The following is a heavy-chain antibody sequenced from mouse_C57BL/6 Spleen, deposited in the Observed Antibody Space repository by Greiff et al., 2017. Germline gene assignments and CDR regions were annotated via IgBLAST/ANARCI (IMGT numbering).Heavy chain of an antibody. CDR1: GYAFSSSW. Sequence: LVESGPELVKPGASVKISCKASGYAFSSSWMNWVKQRPGKGLEWIGRIYPGDGDTNYNGKFKGKATLTADKSSSTAYMQLSSLTSEDSAVYFCARRGESYAMDYWGQGTSVTVSS. J-gene: IGHJ4*01. CDR2: IYPGDGDT. CDR3: ARRGESYAMDY. V-gene: IGHV1-82*01.